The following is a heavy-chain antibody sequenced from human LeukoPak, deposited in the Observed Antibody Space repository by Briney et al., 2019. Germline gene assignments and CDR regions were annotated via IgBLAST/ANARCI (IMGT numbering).Heavy chain of an antibody. V-gene: IGHV4-59*01. Sequence: SETLSLTCTISGGSIRSYYWNWIRQAPGKGPEWIGYIHYSGSTNHNSSLKSRVTISVDTSKNQYSLKLSSVTAADTAVYYCARDGVAGGFDYWGQGTLVTVSS. CDR3: ARDGVAGGFDY. CDR2: IHYSGST. CDR1: GGSIRSYY. D-gene: IGHD6-19*01. J-gene: IGHJ4*02.